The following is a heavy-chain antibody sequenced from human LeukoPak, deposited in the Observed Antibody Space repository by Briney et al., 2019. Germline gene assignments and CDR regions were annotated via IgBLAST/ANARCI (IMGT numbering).Heavy chain of an antibody. CDR2: IYYTGST. V-gene: IGHV4-39*01. CDR1: GVSVSSSGHY. Sequence: KPSETLSLTCTVSGVSVSSSGHYWGWVRQPPGKGLEWIGTIYYTGSTYYNPSLKSRVTISVDTSKNQFSLKLSSLTAADTAVYYCARHKELHGWTLECWGQGTPVTVSS. D-gene: IGHD6-19*01. J-gene: IGHJ4*02. CDR3: ARHKELHGWTLEC.